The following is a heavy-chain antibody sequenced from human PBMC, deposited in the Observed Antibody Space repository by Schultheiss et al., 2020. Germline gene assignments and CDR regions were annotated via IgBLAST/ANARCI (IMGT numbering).Heavy chain of an antibody. J-gene: IGHJ6*02. Sequence: GGSLRLSCAASGFTFSSYGTHWVRQAPGKGLEWVAVISYDGSNKYYADSVKGRFTISRDNSKNTLYLQMNSLRAEDTAVYYCAKVYELYNWNSVYYYYGMDVWGQGTTVTVSS. CDR3: AKVYELYNWNSVYYYYGMDV. CDR2: ISYDGSNK. CDR1: GFTFSSYG. V-gene: IGHV3-30*18. D-gene: IGHD1-7*01.